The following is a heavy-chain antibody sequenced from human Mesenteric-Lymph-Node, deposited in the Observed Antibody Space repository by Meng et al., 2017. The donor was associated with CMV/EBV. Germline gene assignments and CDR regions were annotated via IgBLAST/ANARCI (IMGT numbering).Heavy chain of an antibody. J-gene: IGHJ4*02. CDR2: INHSGST. D-gene: IGHD4-23*01. CDR1: GGSFSGYY. Sequence: QGQPKQVGAGLLKPSGPLSPPSPVYGGSFSGYYWSWIRQPPGKGLEWIGEINHSGSTNYNPSLKSRVTISVDTSKNQFSLKLSSVTAADTAVYYCARHQRWLKSEGGFNYWGQGTLVTVSS. CDR3: ARHQRWLKSEGGFNY. V-gene: IGHV4-34*01.